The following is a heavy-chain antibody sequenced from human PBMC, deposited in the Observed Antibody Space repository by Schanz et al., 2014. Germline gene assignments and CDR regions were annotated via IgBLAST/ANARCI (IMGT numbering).Heavy chain of an antibody. CDR3: ARAYTGSYLPLDY. Sequence: VQLVESGGGVVQPGRSLRLSCAASGFTFSSNAMHWVRQAPGKGLEYVSAISSDGRNTYYADSVKGRFTISRDNSKNTLYLQMGSLRLEDMAVYYCARAYTGSYLPLDYWGQGTQVTVSS. D-gene: IGHD1-26*01. J-gene: IGHJ4*02. CDR1: GFTFSSNA. CDR2: ISSDGRNT. V-gene: IGHV3-64*07.